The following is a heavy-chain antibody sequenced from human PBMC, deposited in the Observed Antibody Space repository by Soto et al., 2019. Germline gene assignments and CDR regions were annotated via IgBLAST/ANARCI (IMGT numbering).Heavy chain of an antibody. CDR1: GFTFSSYA. CDR2: ISYDGSNK. D-gene: IGHD6-25*01. CDR3: ARDPRVAAIVYYLDD. V-gene: IGHV3-30-3*01. Sequence: PGGSLRLSCTASGFTFSSYAMHWVRQAPGKGLEWVAVISYDGSNKYYADSVKGRFTISRDNSKNTLYLQMNSLRAEDPAVYYCARDPRVAAIVYYLDDWGQGTLVTVS. J-gene: IGHJ4*02.